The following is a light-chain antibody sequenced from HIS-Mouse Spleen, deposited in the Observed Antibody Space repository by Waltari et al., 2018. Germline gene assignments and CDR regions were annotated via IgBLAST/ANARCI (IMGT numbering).Light chain of an antibody. CDR3: QQYDNLPSLT. Sequence: ILINPSPDSLAVSLRHGATIHLACSQSVLYSPNNKNYLAWYQQKPGQPPQLLIYWASTRESGVPDRFSGSGSGTDFTLTISSLQAEDVAVYYCQQYDNLPSLTFGGGTKVEIK. V-gene: IGKV4-1*01. J-gene: IGKJ4*01. CDR2: WAS. CDR1: QSVLYSPNNKNY.